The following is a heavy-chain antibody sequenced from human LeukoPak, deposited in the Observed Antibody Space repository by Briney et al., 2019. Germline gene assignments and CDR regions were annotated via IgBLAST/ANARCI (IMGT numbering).Heavy chain of an antibody. Sequence: ASVEVSCKASGITFTDQHIHWVRQAPGQGLECMGWVNPNTGGTSYTQKFQGRVTMTRDTSINTAYMELSSLRSDDTAIYYCARDASFRPFNYWGQGTLVTVSS. D-gene: IGHD3-16*01. CDR3: ARDASFRPFNY. CDR1: GITFTDQH. V-gene: IGHV1-2*02. J-gene: IGHJ4*02. CDR2: VNPNTGGT.